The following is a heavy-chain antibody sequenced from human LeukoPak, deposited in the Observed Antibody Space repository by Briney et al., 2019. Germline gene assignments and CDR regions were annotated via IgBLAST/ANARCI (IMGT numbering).Heavy chain of an antibody. V-gene: IGHV3-21*01. J-gene: IGHJ3*02. CDR2: TSSSSNYI. CDR3: ARSTSAFDI. Sequence: GGSLRLSCAASGFTFSSYSMNWVRQAPGKGLEWVSSTSSSSNYIYYADLVKGRFTISRDNAKNSLYLQMNSLRAEDTAVYYCARSTSAFDIWGQGTMVTVSS. D-gene: IGHD1-1*01. CDR1: GFTFSSYS.